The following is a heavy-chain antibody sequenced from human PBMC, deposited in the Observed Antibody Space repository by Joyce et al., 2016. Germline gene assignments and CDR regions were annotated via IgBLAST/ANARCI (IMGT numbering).Heavy chain of an antibody. CDR3: ARDDLILY. J-gene: IGHJ4*02. CDR1: GFTFSDYS. V-gene: IGHV3-21*03. Sequence: EVTLVESGGGLAKPGGSLGLSCVGSGFTFSDYSLNWVRQAPGKGLEWVSTLSGSSSFIYYADSVKGRFTISRDNAKNSLYLQMNSLRPEDTGVYYCARDDLILYWGQGVLVTVPS. CDR2: LSGSSSFI. D-gene: IGHD2-21*01.